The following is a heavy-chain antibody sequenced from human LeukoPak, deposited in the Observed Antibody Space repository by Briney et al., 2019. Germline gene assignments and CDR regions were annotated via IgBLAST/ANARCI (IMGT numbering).Heavy chain of an antibody. CDR1: GFTFCNYW. D-gene: IGHD4-11*01. CDR2: INTGGSST. Sequence: PGGSLRLSCAASGFTFCNYWMLWVPQVPGKGLMWVSRINTGGSSTTYADSVKGRFTISRDNAKNTLYLQMNSLRAEDTAVYYCARSNHADDYWGQGTLVTVSS. CDR3: ARSNHADDY. V-gene: IGHV3-74*01. J-gene: IGHJ4*02.